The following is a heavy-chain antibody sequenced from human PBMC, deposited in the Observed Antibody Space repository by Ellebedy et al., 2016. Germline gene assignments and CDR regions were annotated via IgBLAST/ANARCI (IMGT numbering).Heavy chain of an antibody. J-gene: IGHJ3*02. CDR2: INHSGST. Sequence: SETLSLTCAVYGGSFSGYYWSWIRQPPGKGLEWIGEINHSGSTNYNPSLKSRVTISVDTSKNQFSLKLSSVTAADTAVYYCARFGVVVAATNHDAFDIWGQGTMVTVSS. CDR1: GGSFSGYY. D-gene: IGHD2-15*01. V-gene: IGHV4-34*01. CDR3: ARFGVVVAATNHDAFDI.